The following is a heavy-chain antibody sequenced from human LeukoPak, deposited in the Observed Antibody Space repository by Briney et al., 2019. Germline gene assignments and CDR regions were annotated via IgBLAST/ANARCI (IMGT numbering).Heavy chain of an antibody. D-gene: IGHD3-9*01. CDR2: INSDGSST. Sequence: PGGSLRLSCAASGFTFSSYSMNWVRQAPGKGLVWVSRINSDGSSTSYADSVKGRFTISRDNAKNTLYLQMNSLRAEDTAVYYCARARAQYYDILFWGQGTLVTVSS. V-gene: IGHV3-74*01. CDR1: GFTFSSYS. J-gene: IGHJ4*02. CDR3: ARARAQYYDILF.